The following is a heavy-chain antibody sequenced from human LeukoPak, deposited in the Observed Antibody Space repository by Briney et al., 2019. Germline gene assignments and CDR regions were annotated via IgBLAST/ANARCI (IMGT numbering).Heavy chain of an antibody. J-gene: IGHJ6*02. CDR2: FDPEDGET. Sequence: GASVKVSCKVSGYTLTELSMHWVRQAPGKGLEWMGGFDPEDGETIYAQKFQGRVTMTEDTSTDTAYMELSSLRSEDTAVYYCATDLRNYYCYGMDVWGQGTTVTVSS. CDR1: GYTLTELS. CDR3: ATDLRNYYCYGMDV. D-gene: IGHD1-14*01. V-gene: IGHV1-24*01.